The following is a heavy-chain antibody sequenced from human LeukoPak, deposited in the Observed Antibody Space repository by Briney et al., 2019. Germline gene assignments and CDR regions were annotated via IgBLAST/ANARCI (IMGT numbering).Heavy chain of an antibody. J-gene: IGHJ3*02. CDR2: ISGDGRST. V-gene: IGHV3-74*01. Sequence: GGSLRLSCAASEFTFSSYWMHWVRQAPGKGLVWVSRISGDGRSTSYADSVKGRFTISRDNAKNTMYLQMNSLRAEDTAVYYCTRDTLFCSGGYCYHDIWGQGTMVTVSS. CDR1: EFTFSSYW. D-gene: IGHD2-15*01. CDR3: TRDTLFCSGGYCYHDI.